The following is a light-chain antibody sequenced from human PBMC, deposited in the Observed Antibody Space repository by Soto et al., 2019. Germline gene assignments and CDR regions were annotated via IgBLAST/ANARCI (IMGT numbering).Light chain of an antibody. CDR2: KAS. CDR1: QTISSW. V-gene: IGKV1-5*03. Sequence: EIQMPQSPSSLYGSVGDIVTITCRASQTISSWLAWYQQKPGKAPKLLIYKASTLKSGVPSRLSGSVSGKEFTLTLSRLQPDECATYYGQHYNSYSEAFGQGPKV. CDR3: QHYNSYSEA. J-gene: IGKJ1*01.